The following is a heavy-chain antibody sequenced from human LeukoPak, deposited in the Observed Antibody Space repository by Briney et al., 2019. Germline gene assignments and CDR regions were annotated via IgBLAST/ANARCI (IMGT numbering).Heavy chain of an antibody. Sequence: GASVKVSCKASGYTFTGYYMHWVRQAPGQGLEWMGWINPNSGGTNYAQKFQGRVTMTRDTSISTAYMELSRLRSDDTAVYYCARRGEDYYYYYMDVWGKGTTVTVSS. V-gene: IGHV1-2*02. J-gene: IGHJ6*03. CDR3: ARRGEDYYYYYMDV. D-gene: IGHD4-17*01. CDR2: INPNSGGT. CDR1: GYTFTGYY.